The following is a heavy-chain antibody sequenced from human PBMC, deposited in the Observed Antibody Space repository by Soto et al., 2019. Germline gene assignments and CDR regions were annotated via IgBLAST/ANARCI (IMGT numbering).Heavy chain of an antibody. D-gene: IGHD2-2*02. CDR3: TTDLGYCSSTSCYNYYYYMDV. V-gene: IGHV3-15*01. J-gene: IGHJ6*03. Sequence: EVQLVESGGGLGKPGGSLRLSCAASGFTFSNAWMSWVRQAPGKGLEWVGRIKSKTDGGTTDYAAPVKGRFTISRDDSKNTLYLQMNSLKTEDTAVYYCTTDLGYCSSTSCYNYYYYMDVWGKGTTVTVSS. CDR2: IKSKTDGGTT. CDR1: GFTFSNAW.